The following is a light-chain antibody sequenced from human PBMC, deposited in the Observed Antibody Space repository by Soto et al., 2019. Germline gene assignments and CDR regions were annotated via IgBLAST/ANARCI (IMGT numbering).Light chain of an antibody. CDR2: DAS. V-gene: IGKV3-11*01. Sequence: IALTQSPATLSLSPGERATVSCMASQSVSSHLAWYQQKRGQAPRLLIYDASSRASGIPARFSGSGSGTDFTLTISSLEPEDFAVYYCQQGGNWPLTFGQGTRLEIK. CDR3: QQGGNWPLT. CDR1: QSVSSH. J-gene: IGKJ5*01.